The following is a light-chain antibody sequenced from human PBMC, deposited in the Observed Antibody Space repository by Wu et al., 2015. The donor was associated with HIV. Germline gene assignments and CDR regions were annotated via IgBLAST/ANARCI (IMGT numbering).Light chain of an antibody. J-gene: IGKJ4*01. CDR2: SAS. Sequence: DIQMTQSPSSVSASVGDRVTITCRASQDISSWLAWYQQKPGNAPSLMIYSASSLQRGVPSRFSGSGSGTVFTLTISSLQPEDCAIYYCQQTDSFPLTFGGGTKVEIK. CDR3: QQTDSFPLT. CDR1: QDISSW. V-gene: IGKV1-12*01.